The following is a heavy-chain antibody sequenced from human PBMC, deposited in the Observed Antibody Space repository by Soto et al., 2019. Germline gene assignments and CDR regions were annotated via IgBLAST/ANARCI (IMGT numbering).Heavy chain of an antibody. CDR2: ISGSGGST. J-gene: IGHJ4*02. Sequence: EVQLLESGGGLVQPGGSLRLSCAASGFTFSSYAMSWVRQAPGKGLEWVSAISGSGGSTYYADSVKGRFTISRDNSKNPLNLQMTSLRAEDTDVYYCAKDRGSSWPNFDYWGQGTLVTVSS. CDR3: AKDRGSSWPNFDY. V-gene: IGHV3-23*01. D-gene: IGHD6-13*01. CDR1: GFTFSSYA.